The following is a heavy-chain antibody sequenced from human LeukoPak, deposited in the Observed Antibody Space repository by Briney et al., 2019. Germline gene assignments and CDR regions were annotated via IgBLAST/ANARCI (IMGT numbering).Heavy chain of an antibody. CDR1: GGSISSSSYY. D-gene: IGHD5-18*01. Sequence: SETLSLTCTVSGGSISSSSYYWGWIRQPPGKGLEWIGSIYCSGSTYYNPSLKSRVTISVDTSKNQFSLKLSSVTAADTAVYYCARVVGGDTAGYYMDVWGKGTTVTVSS. V-gene: IGHV4-39*07. CDR2: IYCSGST. CDR3: ARVVGGDTAGYYMDV. J-gene: IGHJ6*03.